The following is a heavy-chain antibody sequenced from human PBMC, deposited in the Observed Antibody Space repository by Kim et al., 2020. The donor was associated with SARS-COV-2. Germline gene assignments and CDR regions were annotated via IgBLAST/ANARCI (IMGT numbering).Heavy chain of an antibody. J-gene: IGHJ6*03. CDR3: ARESGGSSWYHSYYYYYMDV. D-gene: IGHD6-13*01. Sequence: ASVKVSCKASGYTFTSYDINWVRQATGQGLEWMGWMNPNSGNTGYAQKFQGRVTMTRNTSISTAYMELSSLRSEDTAVYYCARESGGSSWYHSYYYYYMDVWGKGTTVTVSS. CDR2: MNPNSGNT. V-gene: IGHV1-8*01. CDR1: GYTFTSYD.